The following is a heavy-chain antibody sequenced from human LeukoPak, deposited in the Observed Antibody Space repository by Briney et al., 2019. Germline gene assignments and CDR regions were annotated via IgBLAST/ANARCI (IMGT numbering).Heavy chain of an antibody. CDR3: ARRVAGSGRQDY. V-gene: IGHV4-39*01. CDR1: GDSISSTSYR. D-gene: IGHD3-10*01. J-gene: IGHJ4*02. CDR2: THYSGNT. Sequence: SETLSLTCSVSGDSISSTSYRWVWIRQPPGKGLEWIGNTHYSGNTHYNLSLKSRVTISVDTSKSQFSLNLNSLTAADTAVYYCARRVAGSGRQDYWGQGTLVTVSS.